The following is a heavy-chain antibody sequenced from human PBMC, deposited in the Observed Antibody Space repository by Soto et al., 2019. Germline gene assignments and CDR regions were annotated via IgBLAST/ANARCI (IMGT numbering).Heavy chain of an antibody. Sequence: SVKVSCKASGGTFSSYAISWVRQAPGQGLEWMGGIIPIFGTANYAQKFRGRVTITADESTSTAYMELSSLRSEDTAVYYCARSYDSSGYYYEGLSWFDPWGQGTLVTVSS. CDR3: ARSYDSSGYYYEGLSWFDP. V-gene: IGHV1-69*13. CDR2: IIPIFGTA. D-gene: IGHD3-22*01. J-gene: IGHJ5*02. CDR1: GGTFSSYA.